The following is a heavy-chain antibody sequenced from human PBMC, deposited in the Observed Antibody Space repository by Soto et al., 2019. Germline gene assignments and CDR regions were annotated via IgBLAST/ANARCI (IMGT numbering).Heavy chain of an antibody. CDR1: GFTFSSYG. V-gene: IGHV3-30*18. CDR3: AKDLYGDYYFDY. CDR2: ISYDGSNK. Sequence: QVQLVESGGGVVQPGRSLRLSCAASGFTFSSYGMHWVRQAPGKGLEWVAVISYDGSNKYYADSVKGRFTISRDNSKNTLYLQMNSLRAEDTAVYYCAKDLYGDYYFDYWGQGTLVTVSS. J-gene: IGHJ4*02. D-gene: IGHD4-17*01.